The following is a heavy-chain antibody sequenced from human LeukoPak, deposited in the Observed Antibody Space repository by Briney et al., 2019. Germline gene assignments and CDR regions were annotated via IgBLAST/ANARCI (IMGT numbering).Heavy chain of an antibody. CDR3: AKDRIGYCSGGSCYSGVPPAYYYYGIDV. CDR1: GFTFRSYG. D-gene: IGHD2-15*01. J-gene: IGHJ6*02. CDR2: ISYDGSNK. Sequence: GGSLRLSCAASGFTFRSYGMHWVRQAPGKGLEWVAVISYDGSNKYYADSVKGRFTISRDNSKNTLYLQMNSLRAEDTAVYYCAKDRIGYCSGGSCYSGVPPAYYYYGIDVWGQGTTVTVSS. V-gene: IGHV3-30*18.